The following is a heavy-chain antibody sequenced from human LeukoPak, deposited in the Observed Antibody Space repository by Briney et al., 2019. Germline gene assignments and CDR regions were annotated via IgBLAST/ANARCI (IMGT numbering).Heavy chain of an antibody. V-gene: IGHV1-69*05. CDR3: ARSPNPIVVVPAAMLLTGYMDV. CDR2: IIPIFGTA. J-gene: IGHJ6*03. CDR1: GGTFSSYA. D-gene: IGHD2-2*01. Sequence: ASVKVSCKASGGTFSSYAISWVRQAPGQGLEWMGGIIPIFGTANYAQKFQGRVTITTDESTSTAYMELSSPRSEDTAVYYCARSPNPIVVVPAAMLLTGYMDVWGKGTTVTVSS.